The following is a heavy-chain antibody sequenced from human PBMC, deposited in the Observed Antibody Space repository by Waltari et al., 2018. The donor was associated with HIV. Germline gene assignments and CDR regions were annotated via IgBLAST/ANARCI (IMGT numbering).Heavy chain of an antibody. D-gene: IGHD3-10*01. J-gene: IGHJ5*02. CDR2: ISGSGSIK. CDR1: GFTFSDYS. CDR3: ARDSRGTCWSLNWCDP. Sequence: EVQLVDSGGGLVKPGGSLRLSCAASGFTFSDYSMNWVGHSPGKGLEWISSISGSGSIKYYAASVKRRFTISRDNAQNSMYLQMNNLRADDSAMYCCARDSRGTCWSLNWCDPWGQGTLVTVSS. V-gene: IGHV3-21*02.